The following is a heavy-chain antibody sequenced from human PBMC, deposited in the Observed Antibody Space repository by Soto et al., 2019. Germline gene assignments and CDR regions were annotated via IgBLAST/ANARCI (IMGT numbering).Heavy chain of an antibody. CDR2: IKSSSDGGTI. D-gene: IGHD3-22*01. J-gene: IGHJ3*02. V-gene: IGHV3-15*07. Sequence: PGGSLRLSCAASGFTFTNAWMNWVRQAPGKGLEWVGRIKSSSDGGTIDYAAPVKGRFAISRDDSKNTLYLQMNSLKTEDTAVYYCTTGTMIIVVRGNTDALDIWGQGTMGTVSS. CDR1: GFTFTNAW. CDR3: TTGTMIIVVRGNTDALDI.